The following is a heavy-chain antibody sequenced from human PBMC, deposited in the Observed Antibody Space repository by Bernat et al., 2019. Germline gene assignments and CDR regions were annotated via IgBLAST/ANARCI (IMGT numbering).Heavy chain of an antibody. CDR1: GGSISSDDYY. Sequence: QVQLQESGPGLVKPSQTLSLTCTVSGGSISSDDYYWSWIRQHPGKGLEWIGYISYTGTTYYTPSLKSRVTISLDTSKNQFSLKLSSVTAADTAVYYCARDRQIAAAATGWFGPWGRGTLVTVSS. CDR3: ARDRQIAAAATGWFGP. CDR2: ISYTGTT. V-gene: IGHV4-31*03. J-gene: IGHJ5*02. D-gene: IGHD6-13*01.